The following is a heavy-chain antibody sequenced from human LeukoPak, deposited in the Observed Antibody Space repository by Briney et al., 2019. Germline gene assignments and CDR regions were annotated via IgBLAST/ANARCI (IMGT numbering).Heavy chain of an antibody. J-gene: IGHJ4*02. D-gene: IGHD5-12*01. CDR2: ISAYNGNT. Sequence: ASVKVSCKASGYTFTSYGISWVRQAPGQGLEWMGWISAYNGNTNYAQKLQGRVTMTTDTSTSTAYMELRSLRSDDTAVYYCARVNRRWGYSGYDLGYWGQGTLVTVSS. CDR1: GYTFTSYG. V-gene: IGHV1-18*01. CDR3: ARVNRRWGYSGYDLGY.